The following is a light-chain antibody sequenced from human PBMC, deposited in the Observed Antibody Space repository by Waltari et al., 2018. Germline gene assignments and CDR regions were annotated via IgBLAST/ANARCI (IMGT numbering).Light chain of an antibody. V-gene: IGKV3-11*01. CDR3: QHRSSWPLT. CDR1: QSVNNK. Sequence: EIVLTQSPATLSLSPGDRATLPCRASQSVNNKLAWYHQKPGQAPRLLIYDASTRATGVPARFSGSGSGTDLTLSISILEAEDFAVYYCQHRSSWPLTFGGGTKLEIK. J-gene: IGKJ4*01. CDR2: DAS.